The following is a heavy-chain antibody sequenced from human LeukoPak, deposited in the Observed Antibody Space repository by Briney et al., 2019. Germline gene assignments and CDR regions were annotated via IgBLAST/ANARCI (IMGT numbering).Heavy chain of an antibody. Sequence: GGPVRLSRSACGFTFSCYSILWVRQPPAKGLEWVSDIGGSGGSTYSEYSVKGRCTISRDNSKNTLYLHMNSLRAEDTAVYYCAKESVSGSHLSYFDYWGQGTLVTVSS. CDR3: AKESVSGSHLSYFDY. CDR1: GFTFSCYS. J-gene: IGHJ4*02. D-gene: IGHD3-10*01. V-gene: IGHV3-23*01. CDR2: IGGSGGST.